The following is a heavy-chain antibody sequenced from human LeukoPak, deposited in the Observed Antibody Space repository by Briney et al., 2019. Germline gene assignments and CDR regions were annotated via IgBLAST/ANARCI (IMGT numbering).Heavy chain of an antibody. D-gene: IGHD3-22*01. V-gene: IGHV4-30-4*01. CDR3: ARGEDSSGYYSHDAFDI. J-gene: IGHJ3*02. CDR1: GGSISSGDYY. CDR2: IYYSGST. Sequence: SETLSLTCTVSGGSISSGDYYWSWIRLPPGKGLEWIGYIYYSGSTYYNPSLKSRVTISVDTSKNQFSLKLSSVTAADTAVYYCARGEDSSGYYSHDAFDIWGQGTMVTVSS.